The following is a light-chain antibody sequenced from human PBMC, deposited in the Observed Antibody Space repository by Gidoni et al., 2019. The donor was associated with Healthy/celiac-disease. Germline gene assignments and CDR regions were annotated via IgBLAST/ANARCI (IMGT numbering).Light chain of an antibody. Sequence: SYELTQPPSVSVSPGQTASITCSGDNLGDKYACWYQQKPGQSPVLVIYQDSKRPSGIPERFSGSNSGNTATLTISGTQAMDEADYYCQAWDSSTGVFGGGTKLTVL. CDR3: QAWDSSTGV. V-gene: IGLV3-1*01. CDR2: QDS. CDR1: NLGDKY. J-gene: IGLJ2*01.